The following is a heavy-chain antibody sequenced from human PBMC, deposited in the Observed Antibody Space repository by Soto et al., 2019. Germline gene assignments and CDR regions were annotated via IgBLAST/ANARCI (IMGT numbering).Heavy chain of an antibody. CDR3: AREEYSSSWSRNSGWFDP. J-gene: IGHJ5*02. D-gene: IGHD6-13*01. CDR2: IYYSGST. V-gene: IGHV4-39*02. Sequence: PWETLSLTCTVSGGSISSSSYYWGWIRQPPGKGLEWIGSIYYSGSTYYNPSLKSRVTISVDTSKNQFSLKLSSVTAADTAVYYCAREEYSSSWSRNSGWFDPWGQGTLVTVSS. CDR1: GGSISSSSYY.